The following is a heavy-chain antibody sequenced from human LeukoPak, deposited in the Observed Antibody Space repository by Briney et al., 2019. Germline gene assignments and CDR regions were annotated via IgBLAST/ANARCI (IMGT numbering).Heavy chain of an antibody. CDR2: INPNGSQK. J-gene: IGHJ4*02. D-gene: IGHD5-24*01. CDR1: ASTFRGNG. V-gene: IGHV3-7*01. CDR3: AKLLGTATTYDS. Sequence: GGSLTLSCKASASTFRGNGMSWARQPPGKGLELESSINPNGSQKLYVGSVTGRFTISRDNTKGSLYLQMNSLGAEDTAMYYCAKLLGTATTYDSWGQGTRVTVSS.